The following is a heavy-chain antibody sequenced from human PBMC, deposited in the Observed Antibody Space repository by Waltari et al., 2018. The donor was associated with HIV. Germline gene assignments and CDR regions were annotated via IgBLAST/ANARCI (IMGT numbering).Heavy chain of an antibody. J-gene: IGHJ4*02. V-gene: IGHV3-33*01. CDR1: GFTFSSYG. D-gene: IGHD3-22*01. CDR3: ARVRVPYYYDSSGSLDY. CDR2: IWYDGSKK. Sequence: QVQLVESGGGVVQPGRSLRLSCAASGFTFSSYGMHWVRQAPGKGREWVAVIWYDGSKKYYADTVKCRFTISRDNSKNTLYLQMNSLRAEDTAVYYCARVRVPYYYDSSGSLDYWGQGTLVTVSS.